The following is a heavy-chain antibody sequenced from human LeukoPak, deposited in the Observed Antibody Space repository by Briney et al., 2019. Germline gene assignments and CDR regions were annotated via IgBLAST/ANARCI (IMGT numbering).Heavy chain of an antibody. CDR2: ISGSGGST. V-gene: IGHV3-23*01. CDR3: ANPYWSGTPCYFFDY. J-gene: IGHJ4*02. D-gene: IGHD2-2*01. CDR1: GFTFSNYA. Sequence: GGSLRLSCAASGFTFSNYAMNWVRQAPGKGLEWVSSISGSGGSTHYADSVKGRFTVSRDNSRNTLYLQMNSLGAEDTAVYYCANPYWSGTPCYFFDYWGQGTLVTVSS.